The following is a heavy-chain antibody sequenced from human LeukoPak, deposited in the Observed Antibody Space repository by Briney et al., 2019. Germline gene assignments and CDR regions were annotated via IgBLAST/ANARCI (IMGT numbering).Heavy chain of an antibody. D-gene: IGHD2-15*01. CDR2: INPNSGGT. V-gene: IGHV1-2*02. CDR1: GYTFTGYY. CDR3: ARDFFTLSNWFDP. Sequence: ASVKVSCKASGYTFTGYYMHWVRQAPGQGLEWMGWINPNSGGTNYAQKLQGRVTMTTDTSTSTAYMELRSLRSDDTAVYYCARDFFTLSNWFDPWGQGTLVTVSS. J-gene: IGHJ5*02.